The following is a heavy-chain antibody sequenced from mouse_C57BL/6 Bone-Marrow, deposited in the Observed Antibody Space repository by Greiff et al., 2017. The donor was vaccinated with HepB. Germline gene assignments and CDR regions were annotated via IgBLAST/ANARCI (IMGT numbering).Heavy chain of an antibody. Sequence: VKLMESGAELARPGASVKLSCKASGYTFTSYGISWVKQRTGQGLEWIGAIYPRSGNTYYNEKFKGKATLTADKSSSTAYMELRSLTSEDSAVYFCARTRFLYYGNPGAYWGQGTLVTVSA. CDR2: IYPRSGNT. CDR1: GYTFTSYG. V-gene: IGHV1-81*01. D-gene: IGHD2-1*01. CDR3: ARTRFLYYGNPGAY. J-gene: IGHJ3*01.